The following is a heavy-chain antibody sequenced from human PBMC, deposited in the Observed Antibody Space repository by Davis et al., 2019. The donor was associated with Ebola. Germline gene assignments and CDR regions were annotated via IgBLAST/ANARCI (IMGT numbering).Heavy chain of an antibody. CDR2: IYHSGST. D-gene: IGHD1-7*01. CDR1: GGSISSGGYS. J-gene: IGHJ6*02. V-gene: IGHV4-30-2*01. CDR3: ARENYGYYYYGMDV. Sequence: LRLSCAVSGGSISSGGYSWSWIRQPPGKGLEWIGYIYHSGSTYYNPSLKSRVTISVDTSKNQFSLKLSSVTAADTAVYYCARENYGYYYYGMDVWGQGTTVTVSS.